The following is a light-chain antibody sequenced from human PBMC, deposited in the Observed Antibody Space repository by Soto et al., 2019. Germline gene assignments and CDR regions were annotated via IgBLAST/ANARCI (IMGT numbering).Light chain of an antibody. CDR2: GAS. CDR3: QQYGSSST. CDR1: QSVPSSY. Sequence: IVLTQPPLTLSLSPGERATRSCRTSQSVPSSYFAWYQQKPGQAPRLLIYGASSRATGIPNRFSGSGSGTDFTLAINRLEPEDFAVYYCQQYGSSSTFGQGTRLEIK. V-gene: IGKV3-20*01. J-gene: IGKJ5*01.